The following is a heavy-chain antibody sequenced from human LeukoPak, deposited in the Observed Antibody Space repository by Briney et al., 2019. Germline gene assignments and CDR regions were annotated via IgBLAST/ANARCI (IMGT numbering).Heavy chain of an antibody. CDR1: GGTFSSYA. Sequence: SVTVSFTASGGTFSSYAISWVRQAPGQGLEWMGGIIPIFGTANYAQKFQGRVTITADESTSTAYMELSSLRSEDTAVYYCARDDYYGSGSANYPYYFDYWGQGTLVTVSS. D-gene: IGHD3-10*01. V-gene: IGHV1-69*13. J-gene: IGHJ4*02. CDR2: IIPIFGTA. CDR3: ARDDYYGSGSANYPYYFDY.